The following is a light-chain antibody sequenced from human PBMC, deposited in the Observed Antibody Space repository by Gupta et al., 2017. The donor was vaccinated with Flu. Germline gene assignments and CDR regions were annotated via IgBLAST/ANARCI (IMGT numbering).Light chain of an antibody. V-gene: IGLV2-23*01. CDR2: EGS. CDR1: SSDVGSYNL. CDR3: CSYAGSSTLYV. Sequence: QSALTQPASVSGSPGQSITISCTGTSSDVGSYNLVSWSQQHPGKAPKLMIYEGSKRPSGVSNSFSGSKSGNTASLTISGLQAEDEADYYCCSYAGSSTLYVFGTGTKVTVL. J-gene: IGLJ1*01.